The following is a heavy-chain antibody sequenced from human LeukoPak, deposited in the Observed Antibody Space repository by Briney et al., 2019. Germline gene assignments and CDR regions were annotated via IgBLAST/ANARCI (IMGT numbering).Heavy chain of an antibody. V-gene: IGHV4-39*01. J-gene: IGHJ4*02. CDR2: IHHSGTT. Sequence: SETLSLTCTVSGGSISSSIYYWGWIRQPPGKGLEWIGSIHHSGTTYYNPSLKSRVNISVDTSKNQFSLKLSSVTAADTAVYYCATYRLGAATFDYWGQGTLVTVSS. CDR1: GGSISSSIYY. D-gene: IGHD6-13*01. CDR3: ATYRLGAATFDY.